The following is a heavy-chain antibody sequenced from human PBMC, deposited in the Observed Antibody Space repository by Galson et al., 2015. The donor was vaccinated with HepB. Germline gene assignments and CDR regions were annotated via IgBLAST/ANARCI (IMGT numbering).Heavy chain of an antibody. CDR1: GFTFSDYY. Sequence: SLRLSCAASGFTFSDYYMSWIRQAPGKGLEWRSYISASTIYTNYADSVKGRFTVSRDNAKNSLNLQMNSLRAEDTAVYYCARVADADYGDHTHFDSWGQGTLVTVSS. D-gene: IGHD4-17*01. CDR3: ARVADADYGDHTHFDS. J-gene: IGHJ4*02. V-gene: IGHV3-11*06. CDR2: ISASTIYT.